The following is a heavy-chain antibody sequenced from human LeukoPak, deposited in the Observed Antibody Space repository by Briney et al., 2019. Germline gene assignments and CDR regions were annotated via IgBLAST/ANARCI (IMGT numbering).Heavy chain of an antibody. Sequence: GGSLRLSCAASGFTFNAYSMGWVRQAPGKGLEWVSIISRASESIFYADSVKGRFTISRDNAKDSLYLQMNSLTAEDTAMYYCVRAYHPGGWFDPWGQGTLVTVSS. D-gene: IGHD2-21*01. CDR3: VRAYHPGGWFDP. CDR2: ISRASESI. J-gene: IGHJ5*02. V-gene: IGHV3-21*01. CDR1: GFTFNAYS.